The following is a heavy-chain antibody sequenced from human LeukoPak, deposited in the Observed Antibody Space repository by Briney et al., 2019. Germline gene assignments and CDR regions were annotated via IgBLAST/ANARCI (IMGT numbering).Heavy chain of an antibody. J-gene: IGHJ5*02. CDR1: GYTFTSYG. CDR3: ARVDDYGGNGGWFDP. D-gene: IGHD4-23*01. V-gene: IGHV1-18*01. CDR2: ISAYNGNT. Sequence: ASVKVSCKASGYTFTSYGISWGRQAPGQGLEWMGWISAYNGNTNYAQKLQGRVTMTTDTSTSTAYMELRSLRSDDTAVYYCARVDDYGGNGGWFDPWGQGTLVTVSS.